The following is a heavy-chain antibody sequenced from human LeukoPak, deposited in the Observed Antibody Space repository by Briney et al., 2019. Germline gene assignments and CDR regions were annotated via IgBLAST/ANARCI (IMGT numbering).Heavy chain of an antibody. CDR2: ISYDGSNK. CDR1: GFTFSSYA. J-gene: IGHJ6*02. V-gene: IGHV3-30*04. CDR3: ARGHSYGFSYYYGMDV. D-gene: IGHD5-18*01. Sequence: GGSLRLSCAASGFTFSSYAMHWVRQAPGKGLEWVAVISYDGSNKYYADSVKGRFTISRDNSKNTLYLQMNSLRAEDTAVYYCARGHSYGFSYYYGMDVWGQGTTVTVSS.